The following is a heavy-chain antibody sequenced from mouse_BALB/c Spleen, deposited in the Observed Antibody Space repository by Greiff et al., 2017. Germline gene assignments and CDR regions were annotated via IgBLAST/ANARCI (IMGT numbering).Heavy chain of an antibody. V-gene: IGHV1S41*01. CDR1: GYTFTSYW. Sequence: DLVKPGASVKLSCKASGYTFTSYWINWIKQRPGQGLEWIGRIAPGSGSTYYNEMFKGKATLTVDTSSSTAYIQLSSLSSEDSAVYFCAREGYGYDGVVNVWGAGTTVTVSS. CDR3: AREGYGYDGVVNV. CDR2: IAPGSGST. J-gene: IGHJ1*01. D-gene: IGHD2-2*01.